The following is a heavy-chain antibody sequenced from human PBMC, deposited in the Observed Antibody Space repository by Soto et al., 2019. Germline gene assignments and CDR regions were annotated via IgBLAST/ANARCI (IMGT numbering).Heavy chain of an antibody. Sequence: EVQLLESGGGLVQPGGSLRLSCAASGFTFSSYAMSWVRQAPGKGLEWVSAISGSGGSTYYADSVKGRFTISRDNSKNTLYLQMNSLRAEDTAVYYCAKGRTAMVVPSGYYYGMDVWGQGTTVTVSS. CDR2: ISGSGGST. J-gene: IGHJ6*02. V-gene: IGHV3-23*01. CDR3: AKGRTAMVVPSGYYYGMDV. CDR1: GFTFSSYA. D-gene: IGHD5-18*01.